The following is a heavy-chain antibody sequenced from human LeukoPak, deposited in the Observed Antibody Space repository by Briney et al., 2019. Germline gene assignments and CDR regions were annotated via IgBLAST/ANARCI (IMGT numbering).Heavy chain of an antibody. V-gene: IGHV4-39*01. Sequence: SEILSLTCTVSGGSISSSSYYWGWIRQPPGTGLEWIGSIYYSGSTYYNPSLKSRVTISVDTSKNQFSLKLSSVTAADTAVYYCARLVDFWSGSVRFDPWGQGTLVTVSS. CDR1: GGSISSSSYY. CDR3: ARLVDFWSGSVRFDP. D-gene: IGHD3-3*01. J-gene: IGHJ5*02. CDR2: IYYSGST.